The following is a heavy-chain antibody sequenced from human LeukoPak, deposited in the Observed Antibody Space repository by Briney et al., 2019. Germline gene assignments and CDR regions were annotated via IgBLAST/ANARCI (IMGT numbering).Heavy chain of an antibody. CDR2: IYYSGST. J-gene: IGHJ5*02. Sequence: SETLSLTCTVSGGSISSYYWSWIRQPPGKGLEWIGYIYYSGSTNYNPSLKSRVTISVDTSKNQFSLKLSSVTAADTAVCYCARGCRRAIFGVVISHNWFDPWGQGTLVTVSS. V-gene: IGHV4-59*01. D-gene: IGHD3-3*01. CDR1: GGSISSYY. CDR3: ARGCRRAIFGVVISHNWFDP.